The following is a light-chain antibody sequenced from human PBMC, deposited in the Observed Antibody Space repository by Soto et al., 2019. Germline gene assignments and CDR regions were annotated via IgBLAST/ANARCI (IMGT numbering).Light chain of an antibody. V-gene: IGLV2-8*01. CDR1: SSDVGGYGY. Sequence: QSALTQPPSASGSPGQSVTISCTGTSSDVGGYGYVSWYQQHLGKAPKLMIFEVTKRASGVPNRFSGSKSGNTASLTVSGLQAEDEADYYCSSYAGINTDVVFGGGTKLTVL. J-gene: IGLJ2*01. CDR2: EVT. CDR3: SSYAGINTDVV.